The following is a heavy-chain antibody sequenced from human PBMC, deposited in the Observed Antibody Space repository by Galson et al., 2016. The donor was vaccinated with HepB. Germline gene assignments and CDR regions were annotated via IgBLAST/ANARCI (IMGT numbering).Heavy chain of an antibody. CDR1: GFTVSTNY. J-gene: IGHJ4*02. V-gene: IGHV3-53*05. CDR2: IYSVGST. CDR3: AKADSGGFDY. D-gene: IGHD4/OR15-4a*01. Sequence: SLRLSCAASGFTVSTNYMSWVRQAPGKGLEWVSDIYSVGSTYYADSVNGRFTISRDNAKNSLFLQMNSLRAEDTAVYYCAKADSGGFDYWGQGTVVTVSS.